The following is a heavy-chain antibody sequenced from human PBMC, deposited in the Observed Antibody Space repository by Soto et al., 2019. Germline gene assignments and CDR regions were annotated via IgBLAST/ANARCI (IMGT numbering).Heavy chain of an antibody. Sequence: SVKVSCKASGGTFSSYAISWVRQAPGQGLEWVGGIIPIFGTANYAQKFQGRVTITADESTSTAYMELSSLRSEDTAVYYCASDSARRLRSPPPYWGQGTLVTVSS. D-gene: IGHD5-12*01. CDR2: IIPIFGTA. J-gene: IGHJ4*02. CDR1: GGTFSSYA. CDR3: ASDSARRLRSPPPY. V-gene: IGHV1-69*13.